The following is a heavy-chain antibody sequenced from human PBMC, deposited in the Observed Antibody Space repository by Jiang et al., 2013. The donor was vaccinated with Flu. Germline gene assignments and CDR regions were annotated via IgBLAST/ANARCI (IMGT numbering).Heavy chain of an antibody. CDR3: ARAIECGSSWY. V-gene: IGHV3-64*01. J-gene: IGHJ2*01. CDR2: ISSNGGST. CDR1: GFTFSSYS. Sequence: VQLVESGGGLVQPGGSLRLSCAASGFTFSSYSMQWVRQAPGKGLEYIASISSNGGSTYHANSVKGRFTISRDNSKNTLYLQMGGVRAEDMAVYYCARAIECGSSWY. D-gene: IGHD6-13*01.